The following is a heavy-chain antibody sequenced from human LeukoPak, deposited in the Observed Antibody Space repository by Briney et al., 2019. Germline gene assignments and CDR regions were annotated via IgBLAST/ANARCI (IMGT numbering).Heavy chain of an antibody. D-gene: IGHD4-23*01. CDR3: ARFRLWWQLGFDY. CDR1: GFTFSSYW. J-gene: IGHJ4*02. CDR2: INSDGSST. V-gene: IGHV3-74*01. Sequence: PGGSLRLSCAASGFTFSSYWMHWVRQAPGKGLEWVLRINSDGSSTSYADSVKGRFTISRDNAKNTLYLQMNSLRAEDTAVYYCARFRLWWQLGFDYWGQGTLVTVSS.